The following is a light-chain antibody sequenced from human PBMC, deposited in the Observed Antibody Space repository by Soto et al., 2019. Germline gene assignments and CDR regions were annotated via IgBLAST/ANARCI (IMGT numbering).Light chain of an antibody. CDR3: AAWDDSLKGPV. J-gene: IGLJ1*01. CDR1: SSNIGTNP. CDR2: TND. Sequence: QSVLTQPPSASVTPGQWVTISCSGSSSNIGTNPVNWYQHLPGTAPKLLMHTNDRRPSGVPDRFSGSKSGTSASLAISGLQSEDAGDYYCAAWDDSLKGPVFGTGTKLTVL. V-gene: IGLV1-44*01.